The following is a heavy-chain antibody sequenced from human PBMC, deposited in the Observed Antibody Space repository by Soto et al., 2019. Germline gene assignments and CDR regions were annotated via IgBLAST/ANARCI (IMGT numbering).Heavy chain of an antibody. CDR1: GGSISSGDYY. Sequence: PSETLSLTCTVSGGSISSGDYYWSWIRQPPGKGLEWIGYIYYSGSTYYNPSLKSRVTISVDTSKNQFSLKLSSVTAADTAVYYCARGEYYDILTGYYKGHWFDSWGQGTLVTVSS. J-gene: IGHJ5*01. D-gene: IGHD3-9*01. V-gene: IGHV4-30-4*01. CDR3: ARGEYYDILTGYYKGHWFDS. CDR2: IYYSGST.